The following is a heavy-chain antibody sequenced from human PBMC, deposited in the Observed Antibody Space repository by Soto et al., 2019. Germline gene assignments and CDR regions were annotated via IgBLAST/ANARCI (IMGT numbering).Heavy chain of an antibody. CDR3: ARDYNDFGSGHFDY. Sequence: EVHLVESGGRLVQPGGSLRLSCAASGFRFSDYSMNWVRQAPGRGLECVSYISSSSFTIHYADSVEGRFAISRDNAKNSLYLQMTSLRVEDTAVYYCARDYNDFGSGHFDYWGQGALVTVSS. CDR2: ISSSSFTI. V-gene: IGHV3-48*01. J-gene: IGHJ4*02. CDR1: GFRFSDYS. D-gene: IGHD3-3*01.